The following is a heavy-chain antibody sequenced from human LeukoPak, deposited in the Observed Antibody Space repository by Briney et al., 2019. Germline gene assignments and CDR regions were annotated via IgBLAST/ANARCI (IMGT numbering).Heavy chain of an antibody. J-gene: IGHJ5*02. V-gene: IGHV3-7*03. D-gene: IGHD4-17*01. CDR3: ARAPPYGDYDH. CDR1: GFTFSSYW. Sequence: PGGSLRLSCAASGFTFSSYWMSWVRQAPGKVLEWVANIKQDGSERYYVDSVKGRFTISRDNAKNSLYLQMNSLRAEDTAVYYCARAPPYGDYDHWGQGTLVTVSS. CDR2: IKQDGSER.